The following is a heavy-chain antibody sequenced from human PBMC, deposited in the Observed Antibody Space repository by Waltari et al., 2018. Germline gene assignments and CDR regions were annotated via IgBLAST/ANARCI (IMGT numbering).Heavy chain of an antibody. CDR3: ARGPGWSDAFDI. J-gene: IGHJ3*02. CDR1: GGSISSYY. D-gene: IGHD1-1*01. Sequence: QVQLQESGPGLVKPSETLSLTCTVSGGSISSYYWRWIRQPPGKGLEWIGYIYYSGSTNYNPSLKSRVTISVDTSKNQFSLKLSSVTAADTAVYYCARGPGWSDAFDIWGQGTMVTVSS. CDR2: IYYSGST. V-gene: IGHV4-59*01.